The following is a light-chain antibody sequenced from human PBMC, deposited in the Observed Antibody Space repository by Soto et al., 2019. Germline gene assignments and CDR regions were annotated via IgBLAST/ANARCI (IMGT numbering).Light chain of an antibody. Sequence: EIVMTQSPATLSVSPGERVTLSCRASQSVRSNSAWYQQKPGQAPRLLIYGASTRATGIPARFSGSGYGTEFTLTISSLQSEDFAVYYCQQYVTSPYIFGQGTKLEIK. CDR3: QQYVTSPYI. CDR1: QSVRSN. J-gene: IGKJ2*01. CDR2: GAS. V-gene: IGKV3-15*01.